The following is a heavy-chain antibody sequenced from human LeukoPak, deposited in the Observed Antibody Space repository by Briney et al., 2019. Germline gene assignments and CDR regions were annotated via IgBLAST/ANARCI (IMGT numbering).Heavy chain of an antibody. CDR3: ARDNDIYYFDY. J-gene: IGHJ4*02. CDR2: IYYSGST. Sequence: SETLSLTCTVSGGSISSYYWSWIRQPPGKGLEWIGYIYYSGSTNYNPSLKSRVTISVDTSKNQFSLKLSSVTAADTAVYYCARDNDIYYFDYWGQGTLVTVPS. CDR1: GGSISSYY. V-gene: IGHV4-59*01. D-gene: IGHD3-9*01.